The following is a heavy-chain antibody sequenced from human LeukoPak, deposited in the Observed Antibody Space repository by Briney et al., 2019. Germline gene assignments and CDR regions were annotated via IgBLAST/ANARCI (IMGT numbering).Heavy chain of an antibody. CDR3: ARGEYQLPQGN. CDR2: IYSGGRT. J-gene: IGHJ4*02. Sequence: GGSLRLSCVAPGFTVITHYMRWVRQAPGKGLEWGSVIYSGGRTYYADAMKGRFTISGDNSKNTLYLQMNSLGAETTAVYYCARGEYQLPQGNWGQGTLVTVSS. D-gene: IGHD2-2*01. CDR1: GFTVITHY. V-gene: IGHV3-66*02.